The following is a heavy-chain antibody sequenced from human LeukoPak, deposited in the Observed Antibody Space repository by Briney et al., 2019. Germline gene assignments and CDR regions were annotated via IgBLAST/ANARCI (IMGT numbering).Heavy chain of an antibody. Sequence: PGGSLRLSCAASGFTFSNYWMNWVRQAPGKGLEWVSFISSSGSVIFYADSVKGRFTISRDNAKSSLYLEMNSLRAEDTAIYYCASRVVGARFDYWGQGTLVTVSS. J-gene: IGHJ4*02. D-gene: IGHD1-26*01. CDR2: ISSSGSVI. CDR3: ASRVVGARFDY. V-gene: IGHV3-48*04. CDR1: GFTFSNYW.